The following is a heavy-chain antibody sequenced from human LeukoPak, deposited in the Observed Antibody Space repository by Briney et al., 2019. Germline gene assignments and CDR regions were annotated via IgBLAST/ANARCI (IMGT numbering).Heavy chain of an antibody. CDR1: GFAFRSYA. CDR3: ARDVNGYLDY. CDR2: IGSSGSII. Sequence: GGSLRLSCAASGFAFRSYALSWVRQAPGKGLEWVSYIGSSGSIIYYADSVKGRFTISRDNAKNSLYLQMNSLRAENTAVYYCARDVNGYLDYWGQGTLVTVSS. V-gene: IGHV3-48*03. J-gene: IGHJ4*02.